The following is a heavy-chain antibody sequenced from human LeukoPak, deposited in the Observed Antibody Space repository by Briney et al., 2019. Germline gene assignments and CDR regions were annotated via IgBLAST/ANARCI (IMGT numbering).Heavy chain of an antibody. Sequence: PGRSLRLSCAASGFTFSSYAMHWVRQAPGKGREGVAVISYDGSNKYYADSVKGRFTISRDNSKNTLYLQMNSLRAEDTAVYYCAREATYYFDYWGQGTLVTVSS. CDR1: GFTFSSYA. V-gene: IGHV3-30-3*01. CDR3: AREATYYFDY. CDR2: ISYDGSNK. J-gene: IGHJ4*02.